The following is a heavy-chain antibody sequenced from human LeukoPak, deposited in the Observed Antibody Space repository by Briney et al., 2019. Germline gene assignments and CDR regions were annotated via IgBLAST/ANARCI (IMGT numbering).Heavy chain of an antibody. V-gene: IGHV3-30*02. J-gene: IGHJ3*02. CDR2: IRYDGSNK. Sequence: PGGSLRLSCAASGFTFSSYGMHWVRQAPGKGLEWVAFIRYDGSNKYYADSVKGRFTISRDNSKNTLYLQMNSLRAEDTAVYYCAKDTSYGEVAFDIWGQGTMVTVSS. CDR3: AKDTSYGEVAFDI. D-gene: IGHD4-17*01. CDR1: GFTFSSYG.